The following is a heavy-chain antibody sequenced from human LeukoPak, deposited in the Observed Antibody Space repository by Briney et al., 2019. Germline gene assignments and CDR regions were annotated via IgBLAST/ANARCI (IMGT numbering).Heavy chain of an antibody. Sequence: GSLRLSCAASGFTFSSYWMSWVRQAPGKGLEWVANIKQDGSEKYYVDSVKGRFTIFRDNTKNSLYLQMNSLRGEDTAVYYCARGGYYSQVDYWGQGTLVTVSS. V-gene: IGHV3-7*01. CDR3: ARGGYYSQVDY. CDR2: IKQDGSEK. J-gene: IGHJ4*02. D-gene: IGHD3-22*01. CDR1: GFTFSSYW.